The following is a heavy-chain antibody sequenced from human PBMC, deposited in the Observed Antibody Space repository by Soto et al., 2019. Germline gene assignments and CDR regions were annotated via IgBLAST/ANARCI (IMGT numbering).Heavy chain of an antibody. CDR3: AKDLLILAPTPRVDYFDY. V-gene: IGHV3-23*01. D-gene: IGHD3-16*01. CDR2: ISGSGGST. Sequence: EVQLLESGGGLVQPGGSLRLSCAASGFTFSSYAMSWVRQAPGKGLEWVSAISGSGGSTYYADSVKGRFTISRDNSKNTLYLQMNSLRAEDTAVYYCAKDLLILAPTPRVDYFDYWGQGTLVTVSS. J-gene: IGHJ4*02. CDR1: GFTFSSYA.